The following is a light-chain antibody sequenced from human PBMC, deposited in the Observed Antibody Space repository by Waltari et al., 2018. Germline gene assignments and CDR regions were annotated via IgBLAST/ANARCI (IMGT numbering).Light chain of an antibody. Sequence: QSVLTQPPSASGTPGQRVNISCSGSSSNIGTNSVYWYQQLPGTAPKLLIHRSNQRPSGVPDRFSGSKSGTSASLAISGLRSDDEADYYCATWDDSLSGVVFGGGTKLTVL. J-gene: IGLJ3*02. CDR1: SSNIGTNS. V-gene: IGLV1-47*01. CDR2: RSN. CDR3: ATWDDSLSGVV.